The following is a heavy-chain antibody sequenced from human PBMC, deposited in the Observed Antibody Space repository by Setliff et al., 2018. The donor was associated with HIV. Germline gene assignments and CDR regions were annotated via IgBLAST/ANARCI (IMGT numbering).Heavy chain of an antibody. J-gene: IGHJ4*02. CDR2: VDPENHQT. V-gene: IGHV1-69-2*01. Sequence: GASVKVSCKASGYTFTDYFVHWARQTPGKGLEWMGRVDPENHQTLYAEKLQGRVTITADTSTDTTYVELSSLGSEDTAVYYCAIGYSHGPNYWGQGTLVTVSS. D-gene: IGHD5-18*01. CDR1: GYTFTDYF. CDR3: AIGYSHGPNY.